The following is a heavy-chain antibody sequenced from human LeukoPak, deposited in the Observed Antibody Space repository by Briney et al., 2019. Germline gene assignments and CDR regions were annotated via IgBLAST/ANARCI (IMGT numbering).Heavy chain of an antibody. CDR1: GYTFTSYG. V-gene: IGHV1-8*02. J-gene: IGHJ4*02. Sequence: ASVKVSCKASGYTFTSYGISWVRQAPGQGLEWMGWMNPNSGNTGYAQKFQGRVTMTRNTSISTAYMELSSLRSEDTAVYYCASYDYYDSSGYGKWGQGTLVTVSS. D-gene: IGHD3-22*01. CDR3: ASYDYYDSSGYGK. CDR2: MNPNSGNT.